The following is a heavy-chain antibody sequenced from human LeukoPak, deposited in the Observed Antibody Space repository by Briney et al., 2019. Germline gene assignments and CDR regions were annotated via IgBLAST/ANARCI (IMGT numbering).Heavy chain of an antibody. CDR3: ARNYAGDYYYYYYMDV. V-gene: IGHV1-18*04. D-gene: IGHD4-23*01. CDR2: ISAYNGNT. Sequence: GATVKVSCKASGYTFTGYYMHWVRQAPGQGLEWMGWISAYNGNTNYAQKLQGGVTMTTDTSTSTAYMELRSLRSDDTAVYYCARNYAGDYYYYYYMDVWGKGTTVTVSS. CDR1: GYTFTGYY. J-gene: IGHJ6*03.